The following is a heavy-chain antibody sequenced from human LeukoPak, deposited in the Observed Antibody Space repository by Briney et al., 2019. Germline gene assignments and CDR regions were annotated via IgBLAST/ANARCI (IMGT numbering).Heavy chain of an antibody. D-gene: IGHD1-1*01. V-gene: IGHV1-2*02. CDR2: INPNSGGT. Sequence: ASVKVSCKASGYTFTGYYMHWVRQAPGQGLEWMGWINPNSGGTNYAQTFQGRVTMTRDTSISTAYMELSRLRSDDTAVYYCARTCIEIQSVRPTEDDAFDIWGQGTMVTVSS. CDR1: GYTFTGYY. CDR3: ARTCIEIQSVRPTEDDAFDI. J-gene: IGHJ3*02.